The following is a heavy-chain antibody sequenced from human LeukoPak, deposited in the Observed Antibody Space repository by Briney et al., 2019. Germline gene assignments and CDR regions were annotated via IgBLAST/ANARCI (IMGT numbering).Heavy chain of an antibody. V-gene: IGHV1-18*01. CDR1: GYTFTSYG. J-gene: IGHJ3*02. CDR2: ISAYNGNT. CDR3: ARKDVLRFLEYLGDAFDI. D-gene: IGHD3-3*01. Sequence: ASVKVSCKASGYTFTSYGISWVRQAPGQGLEWMGWISAYNGNTNYAQKLQGRVTMTTDTSTSIAYMELRSLRSDDTAVYYCARKDVLRFLEYLGDAFDIWGQGTMVTVSS.